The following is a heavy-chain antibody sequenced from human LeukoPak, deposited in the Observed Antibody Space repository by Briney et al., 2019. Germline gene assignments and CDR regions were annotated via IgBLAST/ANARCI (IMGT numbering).Heavy chain of an antibody. J-gene: IGHJ4*02. Sequence: GGSLRLSCAASGFTFSDAWMNWVRQVPGKGLEWVDRIKSKTAGGTTDFAAPVKDRFTISRDDSKNTLYLQMNSLKTEDTAVYYCTTEMYGDYDFNFWSQGTLVTVSS. V-gene: IGHV3-15*01. D-gene: IGHD4-17*01. CDR3: TTEMYGDYDFNF. CDR1: GFTFSDAW. CDR2: IKSKTAGGTT.